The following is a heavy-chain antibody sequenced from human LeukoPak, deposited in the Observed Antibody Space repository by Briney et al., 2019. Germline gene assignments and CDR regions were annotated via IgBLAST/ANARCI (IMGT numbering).Heavy chain of an antibody. CDR1: GYSFTGYY. J-gene: IGHJ4*02. CDR2: INPNGGGT. D-gene: IGHD1-26*01. CDR3: ARGERIVGATGGDPPSDY. Sequence: GASVKVSCKASGYSFTGYYMHWVRQAPGQGLEWMGWINPNGGGTNYAQKFQGRVTMTRDTSISTAYMELSRLRSDDTAVYYCARGERIVGATGGDPPSDYWGQGTLVTVSS. V-gene: IGHV1-2*02.